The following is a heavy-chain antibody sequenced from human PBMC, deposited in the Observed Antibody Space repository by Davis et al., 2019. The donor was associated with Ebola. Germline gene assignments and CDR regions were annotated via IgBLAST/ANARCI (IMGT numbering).Heavy chain of an antibody. D-gene: IGHD1-1*01. V-gene: IGHV4-59*01. CDR3: ARATFYYYYNMDV. CDR1: GGSMSSYY. J-gene: IGHJ6*02. CDR2: IYYSGST. Sequence: MPSETLSLTCTVSGGSMSSYYWSWIRQPPGKGLEWIGYIYYSGSTNYNPSLKSRVTISVDTSKNHFSLKLSSVTAADTAVYYCARATFYYYYNMDVWGQGTTVTVSS.